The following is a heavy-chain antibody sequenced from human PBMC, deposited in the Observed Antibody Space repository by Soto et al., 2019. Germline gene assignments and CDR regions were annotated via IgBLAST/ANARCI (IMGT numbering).Heavy chain of an antibody. CDR3: ARDRLTATAGTARQYFGLDV. V-gene: IGHV4-31*03. CDR1: GGSIRSGGYY. J-gene: IGHJ6*02. CDR2: IYYSGNT. D-gene: IGHD5-18*01. Sequence: SETLSLTCTVSGGSIRSGGYYWSWVRQNPRKGLEWIGNIYYSGNTYYNPSLKSRLTISVDTSKNQFSLNLSSVTAADTAVYYCARDRLTATAGTARQYFGLDVWGQGTKVTVYS.